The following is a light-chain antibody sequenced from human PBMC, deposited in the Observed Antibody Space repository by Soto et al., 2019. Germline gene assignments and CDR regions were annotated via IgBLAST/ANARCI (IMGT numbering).Light chain of an antibody. CDR1: QSVSSTY. J-gene: IGKJ2*01. CDR2: DAS. Sequence: ELVLTQSPGTLSLSPGERATLSCRASQSVSSTYLAWYQQKPGQAPRLLIYDASSRATGIPDRFSGSGSGTDFTLTISRLEPEDFAVYFCQQYDSSLYTFGPGTKLQIK. CDR3: QQYDSSLYT. V-gene: IGKV3-20*01.